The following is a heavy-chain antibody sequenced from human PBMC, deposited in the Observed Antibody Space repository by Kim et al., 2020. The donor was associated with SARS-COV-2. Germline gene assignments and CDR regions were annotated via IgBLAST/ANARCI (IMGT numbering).Heavy chain of an antibody. Sequence: GESLKISCKGSGYSFTSYWIGWVRQMPGKGLEWMWIIYPGDSDTRYSPSFQGQVTISADKSISTAYLQWSSLKASDTAMYYCACSTIGDTEYFDLWGRGTLVTVSS. CDR2: IYPGDSDT. D-gene: IGHD5-18*01. J-gene: IGHJ2*01. CDR1: GYSFTSYW. V-gene: IGHV5-51*01. CDR3: ACSTIGDTEYFDL.